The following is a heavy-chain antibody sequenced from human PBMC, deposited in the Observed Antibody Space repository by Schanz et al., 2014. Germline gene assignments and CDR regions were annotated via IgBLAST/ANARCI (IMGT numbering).Heavy chain of an antibody. J-gene: IGHJ4*02. CDR1: GGTFSSFA. Sequence: QVQLVQSGAEVKKPGSSVKVSCKASGGTFSSFAIFWVRQAPGQGLEWMGRINPNSGGTNYAQKFQGRVTMTRDTSISTAYMELSSLRSDDTAVYYCARDPGGTKTHGLWGQGTLVTVSS. CDR3: ARDPGGTKTHGL. CDR2: INPNSGGT. D-gene: IGHD2-15*01. V-gene: IGHV1-2*02.